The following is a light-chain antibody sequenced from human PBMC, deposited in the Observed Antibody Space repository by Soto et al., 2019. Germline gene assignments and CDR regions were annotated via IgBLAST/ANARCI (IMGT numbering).Light chain of an antibody. Sequence: EIVLTQSPGTLSLSPGVRATLSCRASQSVTSTHLAWYQRKPGQAPRLLIYAASSRATGIPDRFSGSGSGTGFTLTISRLEPEDFAVYYCQQYGSSPSTFGQGTKVEIK. V-gene: IGKV3-20*01. CDR1: QSVTSTH. CDR3: QQYGSSPST. J-gene: IGKJ1*01. CDR2: AAS.